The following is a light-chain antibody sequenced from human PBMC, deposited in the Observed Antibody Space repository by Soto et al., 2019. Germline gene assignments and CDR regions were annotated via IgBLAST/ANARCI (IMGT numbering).Light chain of an antibody. CDR1: QGISSY. J-gene: IGKJ1*01. CDR2: AAS. CDR3: QQYYSYPLT. Sequence: IRMTQSPSSFSASTGDRVTITCRASQGISSYLAWYQQKPGKAPKLLIYAASTLQSGVPSRFSGSGSGTDFTLTISSLQSEDFATYYFQQYYSYPLTFGQGPKVEIK. V-gene: IGKV1-8*01.